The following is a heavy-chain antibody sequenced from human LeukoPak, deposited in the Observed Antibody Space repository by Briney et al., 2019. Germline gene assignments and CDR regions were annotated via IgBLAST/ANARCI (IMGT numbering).Heavy chain of an antibody. CDR1: GFTFDDYG. Sequence: GGSLRLSCAASGFTFDDYGMSWVRQAPGKGLEWVSGINWNGGSTGYADSVKGRFTISRDNAKNSLYLQMNSLRDEDTAVYFCARPHQRDIDFWSGFHLYFDSWGPGILVTVSS. D-gene: IGHD3-3*01. CDR3: ARPHQRDIDFWSGFHLYFDS. V-gene: IGHV3-20*04. CDR2: INWNGGST. J-gene: IGHJ4*02.